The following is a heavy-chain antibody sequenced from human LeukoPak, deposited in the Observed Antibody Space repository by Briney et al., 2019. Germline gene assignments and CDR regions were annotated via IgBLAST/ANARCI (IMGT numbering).Heavy chain of an antibody. CDR3: ARDQSGEWELLSGWWFDP. CDR1: GYTFTGYY. V-gene: IGHV1-46*01. D-gene: IGHD1-26*01. J-gene: IGHJ5*02. Sequence: ASVKVSCKASGYTFTGYYMHWVRQAPGQGLVWVGIINPSGGFTSYEQKFQGRGTVTRDMSTSTVYMELSNLRSEDTGVYYCARDQSGEWELLSGWWFDPCGQGTLVTVSS. CDR2: INPSGGFT.